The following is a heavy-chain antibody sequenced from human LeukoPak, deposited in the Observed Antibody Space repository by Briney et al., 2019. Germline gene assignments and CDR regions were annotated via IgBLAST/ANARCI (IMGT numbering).Heavy chain of an antibody. CDR1: GYTFTGYY. J-gene: IGHJ4*02. CDR2: IDPNSGDT. V-gene: IGHV1-2*02. Sequence: ASVKVSCKASGYTFTGYYMNWVRQAPGQGLEWMGWIDPNSGDTRYAQKFQGRVTMTRDTSISTAYMELSRLRSDDTAVYYCAAPGYRYGYVLDHWGPGTLVTVSS. CDR3: AAPGYRYGYVLDH. D-gene: IGHD5-18*01.